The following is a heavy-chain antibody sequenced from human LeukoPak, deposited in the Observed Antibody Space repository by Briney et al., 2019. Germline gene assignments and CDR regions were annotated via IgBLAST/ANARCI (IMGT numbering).Heavy chain of an antibody. V-gene: IGHV1-46*01. Sequence: ASVKVSCKASGYTFTSYYMHWVRQAPGRGLEWMGIINPSGGSTSYAQKFQGRVTMTRDTSTSTVYMELSSLRSEDTAVYYCAREVTKGASFDYWGQGTLVTVSS. J-gene: IGHJ4*02. CDR1: GYTFTSYY. CDR3: AREVTKGASFDY. CDR2: INPSGGST.